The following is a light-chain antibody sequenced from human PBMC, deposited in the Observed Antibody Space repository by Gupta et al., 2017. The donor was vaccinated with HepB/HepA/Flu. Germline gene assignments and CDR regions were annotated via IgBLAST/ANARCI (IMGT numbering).Light chain of an antibody. CDR1: QDIRND. CDR2: AAS. Sequence: IQMTQSPSSLSASVGDRVTITCRASQDIRNDLEWYQQKPGKAPKRLIYAASRVQSGVPSRFSGSGSGTEFTLTISSRQPEDFASYFCLHQNNSPRSFGQGTKLEIK. J-gene: IGKJ2*04. CDR3: LHQNNSPRS. V-gene: IGKV1-17*01.